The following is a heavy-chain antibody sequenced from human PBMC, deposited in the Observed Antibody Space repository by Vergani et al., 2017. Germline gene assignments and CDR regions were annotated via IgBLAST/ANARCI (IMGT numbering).Heavy chain of an antibody. D-gene: IGHD3-22*01. CDR2: IYTSGST. J-gene: IGHJ6*03. CDR3: ARALRSGGYYDSSGYYSRFYYYYYYMDV. CDR1: GGSISSYY. V-gene: IGHV4-4*07. Sequence: QVQLQESGPGLVKPSETLSLTCTVSGGSISSYYWSWIRQPAGKGLEWIGRIYTSGSTNYNPSLKSRVTISVDTSKNQFSLKLSSVTAADTAVYYCARALRSGGYYDSSGYYSRFYYYYYYMDVWGKGTTVTVSS.